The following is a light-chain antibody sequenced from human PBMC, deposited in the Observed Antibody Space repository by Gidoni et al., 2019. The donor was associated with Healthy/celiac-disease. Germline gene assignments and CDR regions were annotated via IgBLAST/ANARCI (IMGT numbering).Light chain of an antibody. CDR1: KLGDKY. Sequence: SYELTQPPSMSVSPGQTASITCSGDKLGDKYACWYQKKPGQSPVLVIYQDSKRPSGIPERFSGSNSGNTATLTISGTQAMDEADYYCQAWDSSTHVVFDGGTKLTVL. CDR2: QDS. J-gene: IGLJ2*01. CDR3: QAWDSSTHVV. V-gene: IGLV3-1*01.